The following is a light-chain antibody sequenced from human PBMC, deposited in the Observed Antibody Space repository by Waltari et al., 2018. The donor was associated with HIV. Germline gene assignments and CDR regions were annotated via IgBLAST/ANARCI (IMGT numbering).Light chain of an antibody. CDR3: QSADSSGTYPVV. CDR1: ALPKQY. CDR2: KDS. J-gene: IGLJ2*01. V-gene: IGLV3-25*03. Sequence: SYELTQPPSVSVSPGQTARITCPGDALPKQYAYWYQQKPGQVPVVVIYKDSERASGIPERFSGSSSGTTVTLTISGVQAEDEADYYCQSADSSGTYPVVFGGGTKLTVL.